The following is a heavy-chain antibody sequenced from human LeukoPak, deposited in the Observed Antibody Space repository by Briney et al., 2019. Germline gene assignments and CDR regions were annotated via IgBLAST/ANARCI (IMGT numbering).Heavy chain of an antibody. CDR3: AKAASSSSSYYFDY. V-gene: IGHV3-33*06. CDR1: GFTFSSYG. D-gene: IGHD6-13*01. CDR2: IWYDGSNK. Sequence: GGSLGLSCAASGFTFSSYGMHWVRQAPGKGLEWVAVIWYDGSNKYYADSVKGRFTISRDNSKNTLYLQMNSLRAEDTAVYYCAKAASSSSSYYFDYWGQGTLVTVSS. J-gene: IGHJ4*02.